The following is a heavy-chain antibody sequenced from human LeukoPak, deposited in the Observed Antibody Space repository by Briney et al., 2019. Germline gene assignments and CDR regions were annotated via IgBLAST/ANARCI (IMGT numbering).Heavy chain of an antibody. V-gene: IGHV3-48*01. CDR1: GFTFSRYN. CDR3: AREDWLDP. J-gene: IGHJ5*02. Sequence: PGASLRLSCAASGFTFSRYNMKWGRMAAGKGQEWVSYISYTGRTIYYADSVQGRFTISRDNAENSLYLQMNSLRAENTAVYYCAREDWLDPWGEGTLVTVSS. CDR2: ISYTGRTI.